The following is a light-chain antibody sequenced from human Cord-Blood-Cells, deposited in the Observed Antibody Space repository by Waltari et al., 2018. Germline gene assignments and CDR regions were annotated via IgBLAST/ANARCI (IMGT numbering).Light chain of an antibody. CDR2: DAT. Sequence: DIQMTQSPSSLSASVGDRVTITCQATQAISNYLNWYQKKPGKAPKLLIYDATNLETGVPSRFSGSGSGTDFTCTISSLQPEDIATYYCQQYDKLPRTFGQGTKVEIK. CDR3: QQYDKLPRT. V-gene: IGKV1-33*01. CDR1: QAISNY. J-gene: IGKJ1*01.